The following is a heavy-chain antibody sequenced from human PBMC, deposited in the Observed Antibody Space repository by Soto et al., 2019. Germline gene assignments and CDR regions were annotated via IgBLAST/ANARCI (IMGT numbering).Heavy chain of an antibody. V-gene: IGHV3-21*01. CDR1: GFTFSSYS. CDR2: ISSSSSYI. CDR3: ARADSSSWYVAVYYYYYGMDV. J-gene: IGHJ6*02. Sequence: GGSLRLSCAASGFTFSSYSMNWVRQAPGKGLELVSSISSSSSYIYYADSVKGRFTISRDNAKNSLYLQMNSLRAEDTAVYYCARADSSSWYVAVYYYYYGMDVWGQGTTVTVSS. D-gene: IGHD6-13*01.